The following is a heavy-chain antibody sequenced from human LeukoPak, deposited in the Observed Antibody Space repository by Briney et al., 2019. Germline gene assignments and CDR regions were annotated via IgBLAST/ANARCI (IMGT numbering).Heavy chain of an antibody. D-gene: IGHD2-15*01. CDR3: ARHRSSWDYYYYYMDV. Sequence: PSETLSLTCTVSGGSISSSSYYWGWIRQPPGKGLEWIGSIYYSGSTYYNPSLKSRVTISVDTSKNQFSLKLCSVTAADTAVYYCARHRSSWDYYYYYMDVWGKGTTVTVSS. J-gene: IGHJ6*03. V-gene: IGHV4-39*01. CDR1: GGSISSSSYY. CDR2: IYYSGST.